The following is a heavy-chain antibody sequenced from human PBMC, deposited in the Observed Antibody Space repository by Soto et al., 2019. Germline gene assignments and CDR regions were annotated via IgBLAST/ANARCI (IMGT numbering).Heavy chain of an antibody. CDR3: ARRRPAHWFFDL. V-gene: IGHV4-59*08. J-gene: IGHJ2*01. CDR1: GDSISSDN. Sequence: QVQLQESGRGLVRPSETLSLTCTVSGDSISSDNWSWIRQPPGEGLEWIGYIYYSWSTKYNPSLKSRFTLSVDTSKNQFSLKLSSVTAADTAVSYCARRRPAHWFFDLWGRGTLVTVSS. CDR2: IYYSWST.